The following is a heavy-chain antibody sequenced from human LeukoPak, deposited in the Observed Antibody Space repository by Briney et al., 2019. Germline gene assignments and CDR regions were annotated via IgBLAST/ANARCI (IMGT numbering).Heavy chain of an antibody. CDR2: IYHSGST. D-gene: IGHD3/OR15-3a*01. Sequence: SETLSLTCSVSGYAISSGYFWGWIRQPPGKGLEWIGTIYHSGSTYYNPSLKSRVTISVDTSKNQFSLKLSSVTAADTAVYYCARQTGSGLFILPGGQGTLVTVSS. CDR1: GYAISSGYF. J-gene: IGHJ4*02. V-gene: IGHV4-38-2*02. CDR3: ARQTGSGLFILP.